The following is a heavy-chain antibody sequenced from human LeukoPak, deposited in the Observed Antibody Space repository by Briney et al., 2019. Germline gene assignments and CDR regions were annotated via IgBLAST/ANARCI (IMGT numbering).Heavy chain of an antibody. J-gene: IGHJ4*02. V-gene: IGHV3-21*01. CDR1: GFTFSSYS. Sequence: GGSLRLSCAASGFTFSSYSMNWVRQAPGKGLDWVSSISSSSSSIYYADSVKGRFTISRDNAKNSLSLQMNSLRAEDTAVYYCARGPYTDYWGQGTVVTVSS. D-gene: IGHD4-11*01. CDR2: ISSSSSSI. CDR3: ARGPYTDY.